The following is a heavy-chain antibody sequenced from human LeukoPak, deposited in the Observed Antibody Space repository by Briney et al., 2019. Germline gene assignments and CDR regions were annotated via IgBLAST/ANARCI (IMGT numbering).Heavy chain of an antibody. V-gene: IGHV5-51*01. D-gene: IGHD3-10*01. J-gene: IGHJ3*02. CDR1: GYSFSSYY. CDR2: IYAGDSDI. CDR3: ARLGVMVRGASDQITAFDI. Sequence: GESLKISCQASGYSFSSYYIGWVRQMPGKGLEWMGIIYAGDSDIRYSPSFEGQVTISVDKSTTTAYLQWSGLKASDSAIYYCARLGVMVRGASDQITAFDIWGQGTLVTISS.